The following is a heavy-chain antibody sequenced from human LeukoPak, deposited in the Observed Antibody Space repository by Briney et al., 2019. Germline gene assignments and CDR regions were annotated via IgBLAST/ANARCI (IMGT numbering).Heavy chain of an antibody. CDR3: AKVHLEGASSLDQ. Sequence: GRSLRLSCAASGFTFSNNVMHWVRQAPGKRLEWVAAISYDGSNKYYADSVKGRFTISRDKSKNTLYLQMNSLRTEDTAVYYCAKVHLEGASSLDQWGQGTLVSVSS. J-gene: IGHJ4*02. V-gene: IGHV3-30*18. D-gene: IGHD1-26*01. CDR2: ISYDGSNK. CDR1: GFTFSNNV.